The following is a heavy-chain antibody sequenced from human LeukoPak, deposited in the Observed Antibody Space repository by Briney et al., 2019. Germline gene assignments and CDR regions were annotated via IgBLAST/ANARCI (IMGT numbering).Heavy chain of an antibody. D-gene: IGHD2-8*02. CDR3: ASEVLSKTYGMDV. CDR2: INPNSGGT. Sequence: ASVKVSCKATGYTFTGYLLHWVRQAPGQGLEWMGWINPNSGGTNYAQKFQGRVTMTRDTSISTAYMEMSSLRSDDTAVYYCASEVLSKTYGMDVWGQGTTVTVSS. V-gene: IGHV1-2*02. CDR1: GYTFTGYL. J-gene: IGHJ6*02.